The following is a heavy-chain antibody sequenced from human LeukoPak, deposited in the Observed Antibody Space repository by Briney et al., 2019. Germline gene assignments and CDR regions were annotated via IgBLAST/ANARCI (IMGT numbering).Heavy chain of an antibody. J-gene: IGHJ6*04. CDR1: GGSISSGCYS. CDR2: IYHSGST. V-gene: IGHV4-30-2*01. Sequence: SQTLSLTCAVSGGSISSGCYSWSWIRQPPGKGLEWIGYIYHSGSTYYNPSLKSRVTISVDRSKNQFSLKLSSVTAADTAVYYCARSIAAAGYGMDVWGKGTTVTVSS. CDR3: ARSIAAAGYGMDV. D-gene: IGHD6-13*01.